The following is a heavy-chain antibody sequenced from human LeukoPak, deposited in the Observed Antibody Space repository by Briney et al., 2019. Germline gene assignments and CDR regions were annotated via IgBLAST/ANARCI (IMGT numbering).Heavy chain of an antibody. Sequence: GGSLTLSCPPSGFTFSSYAMSWVRQAPGEGLEWVSAISGSGGSTYYADSVKGRFTISRDNSKNTLYLQMSSLRAEDTAVYYCARGGKIALAGTRSPQYFQHWGQGTLVTVSS. CDR3: ARGGKIALAGTRSPQYFQH. CDR2: ISGSGGST. D-gene: IGHD6-19*01. J-gene: IGHJ1*01. CDR1: GFTFSSYA. V-gene: IGHV3-23*01.